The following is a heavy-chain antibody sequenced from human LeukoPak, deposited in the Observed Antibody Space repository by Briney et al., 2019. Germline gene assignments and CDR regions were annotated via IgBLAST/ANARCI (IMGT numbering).Heavy chain of an antibody. J-gene: IGHJ4*02. V-gene: IGHV3-30-3*01. Sequence: PGRSLRLSCAVSGFTISSYAMHWVRQAPGKGLEWVAVISYDGSNKYYADSVKGRFTISRDNSKNSLYLQMNSLRAEDTAVYYCARGAYFDYWGQGTLVTVSS. CDR3: ARGAYFDY. CDR2: ISYDGSNK. CDR1: GFTISSYA.